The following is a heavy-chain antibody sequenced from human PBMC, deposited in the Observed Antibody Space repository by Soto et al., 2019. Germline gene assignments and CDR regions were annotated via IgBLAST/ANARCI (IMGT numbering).Heavy chain of an antibody. CDR3: ARGGPCYYDSSGYSYFDY. J-gene: IGHJ4*02. V-gene: IGHV3-48*02. Sequence: GGSLRLSCAASGFTFSSYNKNWVRQAPGKGLEWVSYISSSSTIYYADSVKGRFTISRDNAKNSLYLQMNSLRDEDTAVYYCARGGPCYYDSSGYSYFDYWGQGTLVTVYS. CDR2: ISSSSTI. CDR1: GFTFSSYN. D-gene: IGHD3-22*01.